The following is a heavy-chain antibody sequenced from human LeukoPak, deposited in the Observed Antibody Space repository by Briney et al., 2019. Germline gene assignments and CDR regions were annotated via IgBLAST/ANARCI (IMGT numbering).Heavy chain of an antibody. V-gene: IGHV1-2*02. D-gene: IGHD4-17*01. CDR1: GYTFTVYY. CDR3: ARVTVKPNWFDP. CDR2: INPNSGGT. Sequence: ASVKVSCKASGYTFTVYYIHWVRQAPGRGLEWMGWINPNSGGTNYAQKFQGRVTMTRDTSISTAYMELSRLRSDDTAVYYCARVTVKPNWFDPWGQGTLVTVSS. J-gene: IGHJ5*02.